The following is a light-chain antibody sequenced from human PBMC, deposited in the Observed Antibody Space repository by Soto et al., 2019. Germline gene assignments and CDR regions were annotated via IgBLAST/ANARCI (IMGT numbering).Light chain of an antibody. Sequence: QSVLTQPPSASGTPGQRVTISCSGSSSNIGSKYVYWYQQLPGTAPKLLMYRNNQRSSAVPARFSGSKSGTSASLAISGRRSDDEADYYCAAWDDSLSGVVFGGGTKVTVL. V-gene: IGLV1-47*01. J-gene: IGLJ2*01. CDR1: SSNIGSKY. CDR3: AAWDDSLSGVV. CDR2: RNN.